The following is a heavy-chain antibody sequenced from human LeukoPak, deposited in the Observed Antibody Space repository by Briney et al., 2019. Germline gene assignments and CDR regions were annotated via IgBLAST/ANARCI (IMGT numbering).Heavy chain of an antibody. J-gene: IGHJ4*02. CDR3: ARTYVWGIYRYLDY. Sequence: GGSLRLSCAASGFTFSDYAMTWVRQTPGKGLEWVSVISGGGDSTDYADSMKGRFTISRDNSKNTLYLQMNSLRVEDTAVYYCARTYVWGIYRYLDYWGQGTLVT. V-gene: IGHV3-23*01. CDR2: ISGGGDST. CDR1: GFTFSDYA. D-gene: IGHD3-16*02.